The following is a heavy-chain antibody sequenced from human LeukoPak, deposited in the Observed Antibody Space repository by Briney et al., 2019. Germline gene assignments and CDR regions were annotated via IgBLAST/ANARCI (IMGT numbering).Heavy chain of an antibody. Sequence: GGSLRLSCAASGFTFSSSWTHWVRKAPGQGLVWVSRINSDGSSTSYADSVKGRFTISRDNAKNTLYLQMNSLRGEDTAVYYCAREHYGDYLNLLDPWGQGTLVTVST. V-gene: IGHV3-74*01. CDR1: GFTFSSSW. CDR3: AREHYGDYLNLLDP. CDR2: INSDGSST. J-gene: IGHJ5*02. D-gene: IGHD4-17*01.